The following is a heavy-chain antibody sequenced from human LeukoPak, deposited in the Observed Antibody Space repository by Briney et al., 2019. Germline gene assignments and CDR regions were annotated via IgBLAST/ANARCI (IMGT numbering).Heavy chain of an antibody. CDR1: GFTFSSYA. D-gene: IGHD2-2*01. V-gene: IGHV3-30-3*01. Sequence: GSLRLSCAASGFTFSSYAMHWVRQAPGKGLEWVAVISYDGSNKYYADSVKGRFTISRDNSKNTLYLQMNSLRAEDTAVYYCAREQGPEDAFDIWGQGTMVTVSS. CDR3: AREQGPEDAFDI. CDR2: ISYDGSNK. J-gene: IGHJ3*02.